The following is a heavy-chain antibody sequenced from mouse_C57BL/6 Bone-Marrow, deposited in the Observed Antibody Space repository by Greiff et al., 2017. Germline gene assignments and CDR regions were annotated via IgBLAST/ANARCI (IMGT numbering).Heavy chain of an antibody. J-gene: IGHJ4*01. CDR3: ARGDYDYDRPYYYAMDY. CDR1: GFSFSDYY. V-gene: IGHV5-16*01. CDR2: IMYDGSST. Sequence: EVKLQESEGGLVQPGSSMTITCTVSGFSFSDYYMAWVRQFPEKGLEWVAIIMYDGSSTYYLAFLTSRFISSRDYEKNILYLLMSSLKSEDTATYYCARGDYDYDRPYYYAMDYWGQGTSVTVSS. D-gene: IGHD2-4*01.